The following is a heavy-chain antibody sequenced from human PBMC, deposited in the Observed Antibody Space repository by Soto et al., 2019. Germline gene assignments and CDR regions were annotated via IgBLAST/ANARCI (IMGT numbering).Heavy chain of an antibody. D-gene: IGHD2-15*01. V-gene: IGHV3-11*01. Sequence: PVGSLRLSCAASGFTFSDYYMSWIRQAPGKGLEWVSYISSSGSTIYYADSVKGRFTISRDNAKNSLYLQMNSLRAEDTAVYYCESHGGVRWYNWFDPWGQGTLVTVSS. J-gene: IGHJ5*02. CDR1: GFTFSDYY. CDR2: ISSSGSTI. CDR3: ESHGGVRWYNWFDP.